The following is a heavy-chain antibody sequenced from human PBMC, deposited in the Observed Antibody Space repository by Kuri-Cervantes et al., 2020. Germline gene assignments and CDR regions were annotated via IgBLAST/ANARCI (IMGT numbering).Heavy chain of an antibody. D-gene: IGHD1-20*01. CDR1: GFTFSSYA. Sequence: GESLKISCAASGFTFSSYAMHWVRQAPGKGLEWVAVISYDGSNKYYADSVKGRFTISRDNSKNTLYLQMNSLSAEDTAVYYCAREGNNWNQRGYFDYWGQGTLVTVSS. V-gene: IGHV3-30-3*01. CDR3: AREGNNWNQRGYFDY. J-gene: IGHJ4*02. CDR2: ISYDGSNK.